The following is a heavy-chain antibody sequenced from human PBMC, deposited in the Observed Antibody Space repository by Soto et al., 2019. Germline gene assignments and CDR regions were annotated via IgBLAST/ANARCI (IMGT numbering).Heavy chain of an antibody. J-gene: IGHJ6*02. CDR2: INPSGGST. Sequence: ASVKVSCKASGYPFTGYYMHWVRQAPGQRLEWKGIINPSGGSTSYAQKFQGRVTMTRDASTSTVYMELSSLRSEDTAVYYCARESLEMATITGAYYYYYYGMDVWGQGTTVTVSS. V-gene: IGHV1-46*01. CDR3: ARESLEMATITGAYYYYYYGMDV. CDR1: GYPFTGYY. D-gene: IGHD5-12*01.